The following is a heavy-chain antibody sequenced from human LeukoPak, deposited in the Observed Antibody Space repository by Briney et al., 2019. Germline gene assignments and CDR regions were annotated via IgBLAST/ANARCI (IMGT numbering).Heavy chain of an antibody. Sequence: GGSLRLSCAGSGFTFNTYNMRWVRQAPGKGLEWVALISFDGFNKYYGDSVKGRFTFDRDNSKNTVYLQMNSLRTEDTAVYAEESRPYNTDLAYFALDVWGQGTTVTVSS. CDR1: GFTFNTYN. D-gene: IGHD1-14*01. CDR3: ESRPYNTDLAYFALDV. V-gene: IGHV3-30*03. J-gene: IGHJ6*02. CDR2: ISFDGFNK.